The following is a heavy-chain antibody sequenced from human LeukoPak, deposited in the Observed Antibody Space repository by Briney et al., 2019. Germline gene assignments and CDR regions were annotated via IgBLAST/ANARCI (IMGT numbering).Heavy chain of an antibody. Sequence: PSETLSLTCTVSGGSISSGSYYWSWIRQPAGKGLEWIGRIYTSGSTNYNPSLKSRVTISVDTSKNQFSLKLSSVTAADTAVYYCARHSYYGSGRGDAFDIWGQGTMVTVSS. CDR1: GGSISSGSYY. V-gene: IGHV4-61*02. D-gene: IGHD3-10*01. J-gene: IGHJ3*02. CDR3: ARHSYYGSGRGDAFDI. CDR2: IYTSGST.